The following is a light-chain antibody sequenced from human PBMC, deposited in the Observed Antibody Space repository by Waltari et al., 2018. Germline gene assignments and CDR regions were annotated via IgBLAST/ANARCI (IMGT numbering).Light chain of an antibody. CDR1: SSDVGGYKY. V-gene: IGLV2-14*03. Sequence: QSALTQPASVSGSPGQSITISCTGTSSDVGGYKYVSWYQQHPGKAPKLIIYDFNNRPSGVSNRCSGSKSANTASLTISGLQADDEADYYCNSFTLGTALLVFGGGTKLTVL. CDR2: DFN. J-gene: IGLJ2*01. CDR3: NSFTLGTALLV.